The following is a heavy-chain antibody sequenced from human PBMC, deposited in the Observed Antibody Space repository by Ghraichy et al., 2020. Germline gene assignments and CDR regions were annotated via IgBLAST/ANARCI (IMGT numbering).Heavy chain of an antibody. CDR3: STGPTDGYYYNGMDT. J-gene: IGHJ6*02. V-gene: IGHV4-59*12. CDR2: IFYGGST. D-gene: IGHD5-24*01. Sequence: SETLSLTCTVSRGFISSYYWSWIRQPPGKGLEWIGFIFYGGSTNYNPSLESRVFMSVDTTKNIFSLQMTNVTAADTAVYFCSTGPTDGYYYNGMDTWGQGTTVIVSS. CDR1: RGFISSYY.